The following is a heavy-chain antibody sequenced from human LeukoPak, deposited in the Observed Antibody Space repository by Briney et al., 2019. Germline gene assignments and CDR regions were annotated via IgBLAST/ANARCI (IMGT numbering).Heavy chain of an antibody. CDR3: AREPGDGWYFDL. J-gene: IGHJ2*01. CDR2: ISYSGGST. D-gene: IGHD1-26*01. Sequence: GGSLRLSCAASGFTFSSYAMSWVRQAPGKGLEWVSTISYSGGSTYYADSVKGRFTISRDNSKNTLCLQMNSLRAEDTAVYFCAREPGDGWYFDLWGRGTLVTVSS. CDR1: GFTFSSYA. V-gene: IGHV3-23*01.